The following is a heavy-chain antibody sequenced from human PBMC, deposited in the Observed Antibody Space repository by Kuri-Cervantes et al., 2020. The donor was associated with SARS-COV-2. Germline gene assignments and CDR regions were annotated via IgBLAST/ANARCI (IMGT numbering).Heavy chain of an antibody. D-gene: IGHD2-21*01. J-gene: IGHJ6*03. Sequence: GESLKISCAASGFTFSSYSMNWVRQAPGKGLEWVSSISSSSSYIYYADSVKGRFIISKESGGNSLYLHMNSLRGDDTAVYYCARVAGEGPIYYYYMDVWGKGTTVTVSS. CDR3: ARVAGEGPIYYYYMDV. CDR1: GFTFSSYS. V-gene: IGHV3-21*01. CDR2: ISSSSSYI.